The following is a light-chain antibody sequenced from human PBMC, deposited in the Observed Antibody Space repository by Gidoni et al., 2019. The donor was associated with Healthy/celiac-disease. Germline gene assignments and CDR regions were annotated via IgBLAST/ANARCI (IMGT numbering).Light chain of an antibody. Sequence: EIVLTQYPATLSLSPGERATLSCRASQSVSSYLAWYQQKPGQAPRLLIYDASNRATGIPARFSGSGSGTYFTLTISRLEPEDFAVYSCQQRSNWPYTFGQGTKLEIK. J-gene: IGKJ2*01. V-gene: IGKV3-11*01. CDR3: QQRSNWPYT. CDR1: QSVSSY. CDR2: DAS.